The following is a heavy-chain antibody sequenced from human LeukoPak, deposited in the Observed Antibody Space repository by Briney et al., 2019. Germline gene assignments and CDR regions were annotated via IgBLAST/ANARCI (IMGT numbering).Heavy chain of an antibody. CDR3: AKDIHERGYADH. CDR1: GFTFDDYA. CDR2: ISGDGDST. V-gene: IGHV3-43*02. Sequence: PGGSLRLSCAASGFTFDDYAMHWVRQAPGKGLEWVSLISGDGDSTYYADSVKGRFTTSRDNSKNSLFLQMNSLRTEDTALYYCAKDIHERGYADHWGQGTLVTVSS. J-gene: IGHJ4*02. D-gene: IGHD3-22*01.